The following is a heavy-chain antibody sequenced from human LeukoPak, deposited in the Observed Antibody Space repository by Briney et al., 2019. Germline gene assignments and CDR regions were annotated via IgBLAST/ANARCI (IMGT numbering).Heavy chain of an antibody. J-gene: IGHJ5*02. Sequence: ASVKVSCKASGYTFTSYGISWVRQAPGQGLEGMGWISDYNGNTNYAQKLQGRVTMTTDTSTSTPYMELTSLGSDDTAVYYCARDLYRDSLPVSWFDPWGQGTLVTVSS. D-gene: IGHD4-11*01. CDR1: GYTFTSYG. V-gene: IGHV1-18*01. CDR2: ISDYNGNT. CDR3: ARDLYRDSLPVSWFDP.